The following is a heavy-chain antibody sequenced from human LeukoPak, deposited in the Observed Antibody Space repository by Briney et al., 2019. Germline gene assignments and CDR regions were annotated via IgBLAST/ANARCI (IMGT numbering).Heavy chain of an antibody. CDR2: IYSGGST. CDR3: ARAGLYNWNYEGTTYFDF. D-gene: IGHD1-7*01. V-gene: IGHV3-53*01. J-gene: IGHJ4*02. CDR1: GFTVSSNY. Sequence: GGSLRLSCAASGFTVSSNYMSWVRQAPGKGLEWVSVIYSGGSTYYADSVKGRFTISRDNAKNSLYLQMNSLRAEDTALYYCARAGLYNWNYEGTTYFDFWGQGTLVTVSA.